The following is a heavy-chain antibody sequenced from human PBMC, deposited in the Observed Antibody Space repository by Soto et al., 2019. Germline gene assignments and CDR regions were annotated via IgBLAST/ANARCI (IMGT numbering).Heavy chain of an antibody. CDR3: SGHLRMRSFPPVLDV. Sequence: EVQLVESGGGLVQPGGSLKLSCAASGFTVSGSAVHWVRQASGKGLEWVGSIRSQTNSYATAYAASVKGRFTISRDDSQSTVSFQMNRLLADETPLYYVSGHLRMRSFPPVLDVRAEGTIVNV. V-gene: IGHV3-73*01. CDR1: GFTVSGSA. D-gene: IGHD3-16*02. J-gene: IGHJ3*01. CDR2: IRSQTNSYAT.